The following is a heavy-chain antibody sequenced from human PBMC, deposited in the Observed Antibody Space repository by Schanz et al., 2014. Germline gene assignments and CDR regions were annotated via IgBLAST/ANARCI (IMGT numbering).Heavy chain of an antibody. J-gene: IGHJ6*01. Sequence: VQLVESGGGLVKPGGSLRLSCAASGFTFSDYYMSWIRQAPGKGLEWVSYISNSGTTIYYADSVKGRFTISRDNAKNSLYLQMKSLRVEDTAVYYCVKDPDKYNWNDVEGMDVWGPGTTXTVSS. CDR1: GFTFSDYY. CDR3: VKDPDKYNWNDVEGMDV. V-gene: IGHV3-11*01. CDR2: ISNSGTTI. D-gene: IGHD1-1*01.